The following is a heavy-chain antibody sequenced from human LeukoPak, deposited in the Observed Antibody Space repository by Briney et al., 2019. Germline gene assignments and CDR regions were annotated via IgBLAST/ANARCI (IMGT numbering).Heavy chain of an antibody. CDR3: ARGRSMVRGVSWFDP. Sequence: SETLSLTCTVSGGSISSYYWSWIRQPPGKGLEWIGYIYYSGSTNYNPSLKSRVTISVDTSKNQFSLKLSSVTAADTAVYYCARGRSMVRGVSWFDPWGQGTLVTVSS. CDR1: GGSISSYY. D-gene: IGHD3-10*01. CDR2: IYYSGST. J-gene: IGHJ5*02. V-gene: IGHV4-59*01.